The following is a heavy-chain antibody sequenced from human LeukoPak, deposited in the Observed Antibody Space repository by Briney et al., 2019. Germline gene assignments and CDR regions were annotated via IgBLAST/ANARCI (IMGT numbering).Heavy chain of an antibody. CDR1: GFTFSSYA. V-gene: IGHV3-23*01. CDR3: AKVRWSGDSPLGFDP. J-gene: IGHJ5*02. Sequence: GGSLRLSCAASGFTFSSYAMSWVRQAPGKGLEWVSAISGSGGSTYYADSVKGRFTISRDNSKNTPYLQMNSLRAEDTAVYYCAKVRWSGDSPLGFDPWGQGTLVTVSS. CDR2: ISGSGGST. D-gene: IGHD2-15*01.